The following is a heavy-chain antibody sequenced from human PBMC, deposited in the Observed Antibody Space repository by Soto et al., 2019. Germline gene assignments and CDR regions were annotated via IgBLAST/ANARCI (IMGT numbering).Heavy chain of an antibody. V-gene: IGHV4-4*07. CDR3: ARGPRIAAREIPDYYYYYGMDV. Sequence: QVQLQESGPGLVKPSETLSLTCTVAVGSISSYYWSWIRQPAGKGLEWIGRIYTSGSTNYNPSLKSRVTMSVDTSKNQFSLKLSSVTAADTAVYYCARGPRIAAREIPDYYYYYGMDVWCQGTTVTVSS. J-gene: IGHJ6*02. CDR2: IYTSGST. D-gene: IGHD6-6*01. CDR1: VGSISSYY.